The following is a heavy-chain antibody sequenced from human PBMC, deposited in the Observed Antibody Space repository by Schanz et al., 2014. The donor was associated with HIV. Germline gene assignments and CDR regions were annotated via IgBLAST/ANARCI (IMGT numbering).Heavy chain of an antibody. V-gene: IGHV1-18*01. J-gene: IGHJ4*01. CDR2: ISAYNGNT. Sequence: QVQLVQSGAEVKKPGSSVNVSCKTSGGTFSNYAISWVRQAPGQGLEWMGWISAYNGNTNYAQKFQGRLTMTTDTSTSTAYMELRSLRSDDTAVYYCARDLSVYSSSSSVWGHGTLVIVSS. CDR3: ARDLSVYSSSSSV. CDR1: GGTFSNYA. D-gene: IGHD6-13*01.